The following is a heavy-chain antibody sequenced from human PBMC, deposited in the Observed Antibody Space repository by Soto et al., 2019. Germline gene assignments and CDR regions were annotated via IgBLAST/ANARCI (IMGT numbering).Heavy chain of an antibody. J-gene: IGHJ4*02. V-gene: IGHV4-4*07. D-gene: IGHD2-21*02. CDR2: IYTSGST. Sequence: TLSLTCTVSGGSISSYYWSWIRQPAGKGLEWIGRIYTSGSTNYNPSLKSRVTMSVDTSKNQFSLKLSSVTAADTAVYYCARGYCGGDCYSPLNYFDYWGQGTLVTVSS. CDR3: ARGYCGGDCYSPLNYFDY. CDR1: GGSISSYY.